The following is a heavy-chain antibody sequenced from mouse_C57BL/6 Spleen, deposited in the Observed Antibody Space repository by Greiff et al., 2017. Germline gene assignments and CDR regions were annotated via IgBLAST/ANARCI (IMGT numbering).Heavy chain of an antibody. J-gene: IGHJ1*03. CDR3: ARHYGSSLGYFDV. V-gene: IGHV1-69*01. CDR2: IDPSDSYT. Sequence: QVQLQQPGAELVMPGASVKLSCKASGYTFTSYWMHWVKQRPGQGLEWIGEIDPSDSYTNYNQKFKGKSTLTVDKSSSTAYMQLSSLTSEDSAVYYCARHYGSSLGYFDVWGTGTTVTVSS. D-gene: IGHD1-1*01. CDR1: GYTFTSYW.